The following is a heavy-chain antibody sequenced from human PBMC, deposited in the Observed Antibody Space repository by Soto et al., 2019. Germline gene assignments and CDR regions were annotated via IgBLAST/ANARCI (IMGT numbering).Heavy chain of an antibody. CDR3: ARGREQLADWYFDL. V-gene: IGHV4-34*01. CDR1: GGSFSGYY. D-gene: IGHD6-6*01. Sequence: SETLSLTCAVYGGSFSGYYWSWIRQPPGKGLEWIGEINHSGSTNYNPSLKSRVTISVDTSKNQFSLKLSSVTAADTAVYYCARGREQLADWYFDLWGRGTLVTVSS. CDR2: INHSGST. J-gene: IGHJ2*01.